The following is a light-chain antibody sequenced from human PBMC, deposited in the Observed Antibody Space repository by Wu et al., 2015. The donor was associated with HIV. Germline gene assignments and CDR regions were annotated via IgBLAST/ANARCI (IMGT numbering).Light chain of an antibody. CDR2: DSS. CDR3: QQSGGWPLT. J-gene: IGKJ5*01. V-gene: IGKV3-11*01. CDR1: QNINNY. Sequence: EIVLTQFPVTLSLSPGERATLSCRASQNINNYLAWYQQKPGQSPRLLIYDSSNRATGIPARFSGSGSGTDFTLIISSLDVEDFAVYYCQQSGGWPLTFGQGTRLEIK.